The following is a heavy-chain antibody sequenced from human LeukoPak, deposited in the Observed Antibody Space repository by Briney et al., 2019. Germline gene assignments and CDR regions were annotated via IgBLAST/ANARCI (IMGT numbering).Heavy chain of an antibody. V-gene: IGHV4-30-2*01. Sequence: SQTLSLTCTVSGGSISSGGYYWSWIRQPPGKGLEWIGYIYHSGSTYYNPSLKSRVTISVDRSKNQFSLKLSSVTAADTAVYYCAREQGSSGWTDYYYYYMDVWGKGTTVTVSS. CDR3: AREQGSSGWTDYYYYYMDV. D-gene: IGHD6-19*01. CDR2: IYHSGST. J-gene: IGHJ6*03. CDR1: GGSISSGGYY.